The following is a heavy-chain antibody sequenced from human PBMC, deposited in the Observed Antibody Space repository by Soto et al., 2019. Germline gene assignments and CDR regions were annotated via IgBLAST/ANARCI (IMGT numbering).Heavy chain of an antibody. V-gene: IGHV4-31*03. CDR2: IYYSGST. Sequence: SETLSLTCTVSGGSISSGGYYWSWIRQHPGKGLEWIGYIYYSGSTYYNPSLKSRVTISVDTSKNQFSLKLSSVTAADTAVYYCARATRIAAAARLDYWGQGTLVTVSS. CDR3: ARATRIAAAARLDY. J-gene: IGHJ4*02. D-gene: IGHD6-13*01. CDR1: GGSISSGGYY.